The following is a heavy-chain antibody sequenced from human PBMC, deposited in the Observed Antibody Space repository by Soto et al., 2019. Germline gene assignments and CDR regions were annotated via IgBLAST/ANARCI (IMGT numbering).Heavy chain of an antibody. J-gene: IGHJ4*02. CDR2: ITDSGGDT. Sequence: GGSLRLSCAASGFTFRSYAMSWVRQAPGKGLEWFSAITDSGGDTYHADSVKGRFTISRDNTENTLYLQMHSLRAEDTAVYYCAKGSASSRHYYFDYWGQGIVVTVSS. V-gene: IGHV3-23*01. CDR1: GFTFRSYA. D-gene: IGHD6-19*01. CDR3: AKGSASSRHYYFDY.